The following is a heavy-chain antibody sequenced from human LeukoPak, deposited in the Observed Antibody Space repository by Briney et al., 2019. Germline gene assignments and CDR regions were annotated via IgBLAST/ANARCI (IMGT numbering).Heavy chain of an antibody. CDR3: AREFLYGSGSYYYYYYGMDV. Sequence: GRSLRLSCAASGFTFSSYAMHWVRQAPGKGLEWVAVISYDGSNKYYADSVKGRFTISRDNSKNTLYLQMNSLRAEDTAVYYCAREFLYGSGSYYYYYYGMDVWGQGTTVTVSS. CDR1: GFTFSSYA. CDR2: ISYDGSNK. V-gene: IGHV3-30*04. D-gene: IGHD3-10*01. J-gene: IGHJ6*02.